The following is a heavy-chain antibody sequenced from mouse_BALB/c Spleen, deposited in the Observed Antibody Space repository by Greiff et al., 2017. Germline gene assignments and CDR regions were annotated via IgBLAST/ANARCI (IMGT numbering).Heavy chain of an antibody. J-gene: IGHJ1*01. CDR3: TRVGDYGNYDWYFDV. Sequence: EVNLVESGGGLVKPGGSLKLSCAASGFTFSSYTMSWVRQTPEKRLEWVATISSGGSYTYYPDSVKGRFTISRDNAKNTLYLQMSSLKSEDTAMYYCTRVGDYGNYDWYFDVWGAGTTVTVSS. V-gene: IGHV5-6-4*01. D-gene: IGHD2-1*01. CDR2: ISSGGSYT. CDR1: GFTFSSYT.